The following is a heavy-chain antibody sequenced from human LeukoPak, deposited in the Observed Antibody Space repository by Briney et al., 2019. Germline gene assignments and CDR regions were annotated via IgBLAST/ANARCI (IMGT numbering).Heavy chain of an antibody. J-gene: IGHJ4*02. D-gene: IGHD6-13*01. CDR2: ISYSSGII. CDR3: ARDNFAAASCEGFDY. CDR1: GFTLSSYS. V-gene: IGHV3-48*02. Sequence: GGSLRLSCAASGFTLSSYSMNWVRQAPGKGLEWLSYISYSSGIIFYADSVKGRFTISRDNAKNSLYLQMNSLRDEDTAVYYCARDNFAAASCEGFDYWGQGTLVTVSS.